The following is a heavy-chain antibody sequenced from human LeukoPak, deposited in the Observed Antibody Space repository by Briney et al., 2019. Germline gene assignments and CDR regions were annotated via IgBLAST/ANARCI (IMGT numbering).Heavy chain of an antibody. J-gene: IGHJ6*03. CDR2: ISSNGGST. CDR1: GFTFSSYA. CDR3: ARGSWEYQLLAQVYYYYYYMDV. Sequence: GGSLRLSCAASGFTFSSYAMHWVRQAPGKGLEYVSAISSNGGSTYYANSVKGRFTISRDNSKNTLYLQMGSLRAEDMAVYYCARGSWEYQLLAQVYYYYYYMDVWGKGTTVTVSS. V-gene: IGHV3-64*01. D-gene: IGHD2-2*01.